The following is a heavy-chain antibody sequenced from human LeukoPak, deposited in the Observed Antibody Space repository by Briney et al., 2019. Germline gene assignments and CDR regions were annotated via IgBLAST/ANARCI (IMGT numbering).Heavy chain of an antibody. Sequence: PGGSLRLSCAASGFTFSSYAMSWVRQAPGKGLEWVSAISGSGGSTYYADSVKGRFTISRDNTKNTLYLQMNSLRAEDRAVYYCANLEHYDFWSGYYRFDYWGQGTLVTVSS. D-gene: IGHD3-3*01. CDR3: ANLEHYDFWSGYYRFDY. CDR1: GFTFSSYA. V-gene: IGHV3-23*01. CDR2: ISGSGGST. J-gene: IGHJ4*02.